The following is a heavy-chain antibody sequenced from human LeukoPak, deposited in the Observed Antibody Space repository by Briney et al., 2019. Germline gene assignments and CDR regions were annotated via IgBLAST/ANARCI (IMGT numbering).Heavy chain of an antibody. CDR1: GYTFTSYY. Sequence: ASAKVSCKASGYTFTSYYMHWVRQAPGQGLEWMGIINPSGGSTSYAQKFQGRVTMTRDTSTSTVYMELSSLRSEDTAVYYCARDPFFGYYGDAFDIWSQGTMVTVSS. J-gene: IGHJ3*02. CDR3: ARDPFFGYYGDAFDI. D-gene: IGHD3-10*01. CDR2: INPSGGST. V-gene: IGHV1-46*01.